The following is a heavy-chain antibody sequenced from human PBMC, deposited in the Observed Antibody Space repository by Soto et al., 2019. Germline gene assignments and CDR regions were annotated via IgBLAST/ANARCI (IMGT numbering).Heavy chain of an antibody. J-gene: IGHJ3*02. V-gene: IGHV4-31*03. D-gene: IGHD3-10*01. CDR3: ARVRGHAFDI. CDR1: GDSINNADYY. Sequence: QVQLQESGPGLVNPSQTLSLNCSVSGDSINNADYYWSWIRQHAGRGLEWIGYIYYSGTTYYNPSLTSRVTISMDTSKHQFSLEMRSVTAADTAVYYGARVRGHAFDIRGQGTMVTVSS. CDR2: IYYSGTT.